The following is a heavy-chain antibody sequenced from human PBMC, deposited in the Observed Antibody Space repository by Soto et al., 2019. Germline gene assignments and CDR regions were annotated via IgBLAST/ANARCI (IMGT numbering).Heavy chain of an antibody. CDR1: GYVFTNNV. Sequence: QVHLVQSGAEVRKPGASVKVSCKASGYVFTNNVISCVRQAPGQGLERMGWISTYNQNTNSAQKFRGKVTMTTVTSANTAYMELRSLRSDDTAVYYCARVVSQVIYYYDRSGYSWAFDVWGQGTMVTVSS. CDR3: ARVVSQVIYYYDRSGYSWAFDV. V-gene: IGHV1-18*01. D-gene: IGHD3-22*01. CDR2: ISTYNQNT. J-gene: IGHJ3*01.